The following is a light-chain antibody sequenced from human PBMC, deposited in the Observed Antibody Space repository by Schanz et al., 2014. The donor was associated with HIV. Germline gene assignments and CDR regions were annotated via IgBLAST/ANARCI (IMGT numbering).Light chain of an antibody. Sequence: QSALTQPASVSGSPGQSITISCTGTTSDIGTYDLVSWYQQHPGRAPKLMIFALNRRTSGVPDRFSGAKSGNTAFLLISGLQDEDEADYYCASYGGSNNLLFGGGTKVTVL. V-gene: IGLV2-23*02. J-gene: IGLJ2*01. CDR3: ASYGGSNNLL. CDR2: ALN. CDR1: TSDIGTYDL.